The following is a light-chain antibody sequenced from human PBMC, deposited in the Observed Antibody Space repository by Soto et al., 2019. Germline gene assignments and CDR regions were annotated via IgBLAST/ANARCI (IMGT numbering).Light chain of an antibody. CDR1: QSVSSSF. Sequence: GWTLTQSHRSLSPGERTTLSCRASQSVSSSFVGWYQQHPGQAPRLLIFGASTRATGTPDRFSGSGSGTDFTLTIWIQAQDDIGVYSTRPSGRFIPSGEGT. CDR2: GAS. V-gene: IGKV3-20*01. CDR3: RPSGRFIP. J-gene: IGKJ5*01.